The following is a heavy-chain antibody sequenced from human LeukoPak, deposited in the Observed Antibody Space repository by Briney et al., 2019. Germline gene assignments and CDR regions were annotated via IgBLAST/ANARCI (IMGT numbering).Heavy chain of an antibody. D-gene: IGHD3-3*01. CDR1: GFTFSTYN. CDR3: ARGTNWSPLDFDF. V-gene: IGHV3-21*01. J-gene: IGHJ4*02. Sequence: GGSLRLSCEASGFTFSTYNMHWVRQAPGKGLEWVSTIGSISNNYKYYADSVKGRFTISRDNAKNSLYLQMNSLGAEDTAVYFCARGTNWSPLDFDFWGQGTLVTVSP. CDR2: IGSISNNYK.